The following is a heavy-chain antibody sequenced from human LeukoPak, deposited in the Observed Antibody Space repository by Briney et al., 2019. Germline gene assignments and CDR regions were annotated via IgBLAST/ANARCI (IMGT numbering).Heavy chain of an antibody. V-gene: IGHV1-46*03. D-gene: IGHD5-12*01. J-gene: IGHJ4*02. Sequence: ASVKVSCKASGYTLTSYYMHWVRQAPGQGLEWLGIINPSGGSTSYAQKSQGRVTMTRDTSTSTVYMELSSLRSEDTAVYYCARAWGDTITTHFDYWGQGTLVTVSS. CDR3: ARAWGDTITTHFDY. CDR1: GYTLTSYY. CDR2: INPSGGST.